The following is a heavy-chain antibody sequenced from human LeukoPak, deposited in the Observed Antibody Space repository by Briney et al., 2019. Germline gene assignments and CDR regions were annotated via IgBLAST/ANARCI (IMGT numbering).Heavy chain of an antibody. J-gene: IGHJ3*02. CDR2: TWYDGSNK. Sequence: GGSLRLSCAASGFTFSSYGMHWVRQAPGKGLEWVAVTWYDGSNKYYADSVKGRFTIPRDNPKNTLYLQMNSLRVEDTAVYYCARVHWGNYYLDAFDIWGQGTMVTVSS. CDR1: GFTFSSYG. V-gene: IGHV3-33*01. CDR3: ARVHWGNYYLDAFDI. D-gene: IGHD3-10*01.